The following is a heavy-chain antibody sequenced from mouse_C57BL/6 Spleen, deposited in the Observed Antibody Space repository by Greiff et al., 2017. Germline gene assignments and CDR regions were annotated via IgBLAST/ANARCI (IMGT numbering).Heavy chain of an antibody. D-gene: IGHD1-1*01. CDR3: TRSYYYGSRGYFDY. CDR2: IDPDTGGT. CDR1: GYTFTDYE. J-gene: IGHJ2*01. Sequence: QVQLQQSGAELVRPGASVTLSCKASGYTFTDYEMHWVKQTPVHGLEWIGAIDPDTGGTAYNQKFKGKAILTADKSSSTAYMELRSLTSEDSAVYYCTRSYYYGSRGYFDYWGQGTTLTVSA. V-gene: IGHV1-15*01.